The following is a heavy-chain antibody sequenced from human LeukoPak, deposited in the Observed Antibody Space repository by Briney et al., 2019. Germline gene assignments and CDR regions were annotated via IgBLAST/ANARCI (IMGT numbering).Heavy chain of an antibody. CDR2: IYSDGTT. V-gene: IGHV3-53*01. CDR3: ARDSSSFPNYFDY. Sequence: GGSLRLSCAASGFTVSSTYMSWVRQAPGKGLEWVSLIYSDGTTFYADSVKGRFAISTDNSKNTLYLQMSSLRAEDTAVYYCARDSSSFPNYFDYWGQGTLITVSP. J-gene: IGHJ4*02. CDR1: GFTVSSTY. D-gene: IGHD3-3*02.